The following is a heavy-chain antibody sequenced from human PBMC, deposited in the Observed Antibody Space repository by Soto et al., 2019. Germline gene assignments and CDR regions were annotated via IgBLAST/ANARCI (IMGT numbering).Heavy chain of an antibody. D-gene: IGHD5-12*01. J-gene: IGHJ4*02. CDR1: GDSVSSNSAA. CDR3: ARDYGSGYDYFDY. CDR2: TYYRSKWSN. V-gene: IGHV6-1*01. Sequence: PSQTLSLTCAISGDSVSSNSAAWNWIRQSPSGGLEWLGRTYYRSKWSNEYAVSVKSRITINPDTSKNQFSLQLDSVTPEDTAVYYCARDYGSGYDYFDYWGQGTLVTVS.